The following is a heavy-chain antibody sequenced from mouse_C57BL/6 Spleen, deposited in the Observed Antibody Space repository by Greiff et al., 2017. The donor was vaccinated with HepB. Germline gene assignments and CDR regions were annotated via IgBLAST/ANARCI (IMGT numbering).Heavy chain of an antibody. Sequence: QVQLQQPGAELVKPGASVKLSCKASGYTFTSYWMQGVKQRPGQGLEWIGEIDPSDSYTNYNQKFKGKATLTVDTSSSTAYMQLSSLTSEDSAVYYCARGDYSGFAYWGQGTLVTVSA. D-gene: IGHD1-1*01. CDR2: IDPSDSYT. CDR3: ARGDYSGFAY. CDR1: GYTFTSYW. J-gene: IGHJ3*01. V-gene: IGHV1-50*01.